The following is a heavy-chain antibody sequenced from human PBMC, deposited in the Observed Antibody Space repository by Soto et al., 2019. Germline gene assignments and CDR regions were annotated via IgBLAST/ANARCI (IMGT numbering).Heavy chain of an antibody. D-gene: IGHD3-10*01. CDR3: ARPRYGSGSYRPRNNWFDP. CDR1: GGSFSGYY. Sequence: PSETLSLTCAVYGGSFSGYYWSWIRQPPGKGLEWIGEINHSGSTNYNPSLKSRVTISVDTSKNQFSLKLSSVTAADTAVYYCARPRYGSGSYRPRNNWFDPWGQGTRVTVAS. J-gene: IGHJ5*02. CDR2: INHSGST. V-gene: IGHV4-34*01.